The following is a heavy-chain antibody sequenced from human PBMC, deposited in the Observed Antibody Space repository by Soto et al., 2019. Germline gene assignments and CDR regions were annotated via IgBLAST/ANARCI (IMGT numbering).Heavy chain of an antibody. V-gene: IGHV4-59*06. Sequence: ETLSLTCSVSGGSISSYYWSWIRQPPGKGLEWIGYIYYSGSTFYNPSLMSRVTISVDTSKNQFSLKLSSVTAADTAIYYCAREVFTVAPEINDAFDIWGQGTMVTVSS. CDR3: AREVFTVAPEINDAFDI. CDR1: GGSISSYY. CDR2: IYYSGST. D-gene: IGHD4-17*01. J-gene: IGHJ3*02.